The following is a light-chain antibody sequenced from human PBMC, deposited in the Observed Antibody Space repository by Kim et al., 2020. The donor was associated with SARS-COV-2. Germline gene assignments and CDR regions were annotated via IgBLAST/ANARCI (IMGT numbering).Light chain of an antibody. Sequence: SPGERATLSCRASQSVSSSNLCWYQQPSDAATRLLIDAASSRATGTPAMFGGRWSGTVFTITISRLSPEDVVDYYCQQHNSWPLTFGQGTKLDIK. CDR3: QQHNSWPLT. CDR1: QSVSSSN. V-gene: IGKV3D-20*02. CDR2: AAS. J-gene: IGKJ5*01.